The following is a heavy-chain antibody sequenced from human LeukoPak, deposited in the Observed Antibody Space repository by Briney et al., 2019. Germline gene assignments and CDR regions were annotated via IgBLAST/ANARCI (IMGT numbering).Heavy chain of an antibody. D-gene: IGHD5-24*01. J-gene: IGHJ4*02. CDR1: GGSFSGYY. CDR2: INHSGST. V-gene: IGHV4-34*01. Sequence: SSETLSLTCAVYGGSFSGYYWSWIRQPPGKGLEWIGEINHSGSTNYNPSLKSRVTISVDTSKNQFSLKLSSVTAADTAVYYCAREMATIFYFDYWGQGTLVTVSS. CDR3: AREMATIFYFDY.